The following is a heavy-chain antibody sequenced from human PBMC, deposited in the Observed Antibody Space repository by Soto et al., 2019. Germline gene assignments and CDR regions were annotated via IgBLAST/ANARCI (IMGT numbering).Heavy chain of an antibody. V-gene: IGHV4-30-4*01. CDR2: IYYSGST. D-gene: IGHD5-18*01. CDR3: ASAGYSYGLGYYYGMDV. J-gene: IGHJ6*02. CDR1: GGSISSGDYY. Sequence: PSETLSLTCTVSGGSISSGDYYWSWIRQPPGKGLEWIGYIYYSGSTYYNPSLKSRVTISVDTSKNQFSLKLSSVTAADTAVYYCASAGYSYGLGYYYGMDVWGQGTTVTVSS.